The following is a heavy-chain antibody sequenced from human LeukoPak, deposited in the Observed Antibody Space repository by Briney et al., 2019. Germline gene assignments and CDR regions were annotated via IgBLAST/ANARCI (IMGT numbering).Heavy chain of an antibody. V-gene: IGHV3-30-3*01. CDR3: ARDRRPGIVGAPLDY. Sequence: PGGSLRLSCAASGFTFSSYAMHWVRQAPGKGLEWVAVISYDGSNKYYADSVKGRFTISRDNSKNTLYQQMNSLRAEDTAVYYCARDRRPGIVGAPLDYWGQGTLVTVSS. D-gene: IGHD1-26*01. CDR1: GFTFSSYA. J-gene: IGHJ4*02. CDR2: ISYDGSNK.